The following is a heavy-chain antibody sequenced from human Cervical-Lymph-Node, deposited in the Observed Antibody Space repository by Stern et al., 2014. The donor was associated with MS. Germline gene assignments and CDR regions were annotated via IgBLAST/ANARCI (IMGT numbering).Heavy chain of an antibody. CDR1: GGTFTSYA. D-gene: IGHD5/OR15-5a*01. CDR3: ALSLRSYYYYYGMDV. Sequence: VQLLESGAEVKKPGSSVKVSCKASGGTFTSYAIHWVRQAPGQGLEWMGGIIPIFGAANYAQKFQGRVTITADESTSTAYMERSSLRSEDTAVYYCALSLRSYYYYYGMDVWGQGTTVTVSS. V-gene: IGHV1-69*01. J-gene: IGHJ6*02. CDR2: IIPIFGAA.